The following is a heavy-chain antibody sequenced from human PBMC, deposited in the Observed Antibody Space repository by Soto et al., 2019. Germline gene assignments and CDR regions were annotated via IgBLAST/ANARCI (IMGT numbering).Heavy chain of an antibody. Sequence: TGWSLRLSCSASGFIFENFGMSWFRQAPGKGLEWISSISGSGFKKYYADSVKGRFTISRDNSKSTVYLELNNLSAEDTAVYHCAKNQGVELVPLATVDWFDPWGQGSVVTVSS. CDR2: ISGSGFKK. J-gene: IGHJ5*02. CDR3: AKNQGVELVPLATVDWFDP. CDR1: GFIFENFG. D-gene: IGHD1-26*01. V-gene: IGHV3-23*01.